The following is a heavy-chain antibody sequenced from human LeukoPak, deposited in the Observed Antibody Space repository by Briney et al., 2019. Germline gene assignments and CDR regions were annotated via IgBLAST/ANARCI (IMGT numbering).Heavy chain of an antibody. Sequence: GGSLRLSCAASGFTFSSYWMSWVRQAPGKGLEWVANIKQGGSEKYYVDSVKGRFTISRDDAKGSLYLQMNSLRAEDTAVYYCARVSYYDFWSGYWLGYYFDYWGQGTLVTVSS. CDR2: IKQGGSEK. CDR1: GFTFSSYW. J-gene: IGHJ4*02. CDR3: ARVSYYDFWSGYWLGYYFDY. D-gene: IGHD3-3*01. V-gene: IGHV3-7*03.